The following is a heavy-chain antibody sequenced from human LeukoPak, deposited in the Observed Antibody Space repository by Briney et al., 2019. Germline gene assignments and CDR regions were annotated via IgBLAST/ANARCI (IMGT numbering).Heavy chain of an antibody. CDR3: ARVDRGYYGMDV. CDR1: GYTFTGYY. J-gene: IGHJ6*02. D-gene: IGHD3-22*01. Sequence: ASVKVSCKASGYTFTGYYMHWVRQAPGQGLEWMGWINPNSGGTNYAQKFQGRVTMTRDTSISTAYMELSRPRSDDTAVYYCARVDRGYYGMDVWGQGTTVTVSS. V-gene: IGHV1-2*02. CDR2: INPNSGGT.